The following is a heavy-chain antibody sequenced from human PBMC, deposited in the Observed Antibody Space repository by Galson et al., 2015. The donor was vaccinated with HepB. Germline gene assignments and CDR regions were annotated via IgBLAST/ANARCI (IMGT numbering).Heavy chain of an antibody. J-gene: IGHJ6*02. Sequence: CAISGDSVSSNSAAWNWIRLSPSRGLEWLGRTYYRSKWYNDYAVSVKSRITINPDTSKNQFSLQLNSVTPEDTAVYYCARAPPYNWNDVYYYYYGMDVWGQGTTVTVSS. V-gene: IGHV6-1*01. CDR1: GDSVSSNSAA. CDR3: ARAPPYNWNDVYYYYYGMDV. CDR2: TYYRSKWYN. D-gene: IGHD1-1*01.